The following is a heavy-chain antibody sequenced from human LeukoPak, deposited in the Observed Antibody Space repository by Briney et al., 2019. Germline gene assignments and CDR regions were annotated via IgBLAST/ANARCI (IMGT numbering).Heavy chain of an antibody. CDR1: GFTFSSYG. V-gene: IGHV3-30*02. CDR2: IRYDGSNK. Sequence: RGSLRLSCAASGFTFSSYGMHWVRQAPGKGLEWVAFIRYDGSNKYYADSVKGRFTISRDNSKNTLYLQMNSLRAEDTAVYYCANLVNGDDDYWGQGTLVTVSS. CDR3: ANLVNGDDDY. D-gene: IGHD2-8*01. J-gene: IGHJ4*02.